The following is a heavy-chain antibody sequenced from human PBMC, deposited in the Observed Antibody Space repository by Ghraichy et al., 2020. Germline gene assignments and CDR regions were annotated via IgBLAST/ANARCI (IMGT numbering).Heavy chain of an antibody. CDR3: VRRFSGIEPTGRSYYFDY. D-gene: IGHD3-10*01. Sequence: SETLSLTCAVSGFSISSGYYWGWIRQPPGKGLEWIATIFHTGNTYYNSSLKSRVTISVDTSKNHFSLRVFSVTAADTAFYYCVRRFSGIEPTGRSYYFDYWGQGILVTVS. J-gene: IGHJ4*02. CDR2: IFHTGNT. CDR1: GFSISSGYY. V-gene: IGHV4-38-2*01.